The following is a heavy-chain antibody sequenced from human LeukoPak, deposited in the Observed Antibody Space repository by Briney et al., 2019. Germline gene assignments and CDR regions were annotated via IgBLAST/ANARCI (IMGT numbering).Heavy chain of an antibody. CDR3: ARNRLVVVAATRDYYGMDV. D-gene: IGHD2-15*01. CDR1: GFTVSSNY. CDR2: IYSGGST. V-gene: IGHV3-53*01. Sequence: GGSLRLSCAASGFTVSSNYMSWVRQAPGKGLEWVSVIYSGGSTYYADSVKGRFTISRDNSKNTLYLQMNSLRAEDTAVYYCARNRLVVVAATRDYYGMDVWGQGTTVTVSS. J-gene: IGHJ6*02.